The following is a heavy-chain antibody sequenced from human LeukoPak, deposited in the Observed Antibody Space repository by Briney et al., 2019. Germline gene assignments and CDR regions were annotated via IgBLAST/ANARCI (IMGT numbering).Heavy chain of an antibody. D-gene: IGHD3-3*01. Sequence: GGSLRLSCAASGFTFSSYEMNWVRQAPGKGLEWVSYISSSGSTIYYADSVKGRFIISRDNAKNSLYLQMNSLRAEDTAVYYCARDFKGGGDFWSGYYTWYFDYWGQGTLVTVSS. CDR1: GFTFSSYE. CDR2: ISSSGSTI. CDR3: ARDFKGGGDFWSGYYTWYFDY. J-gene: IGHJ4*02. V-gene: IGHV3-48*03.